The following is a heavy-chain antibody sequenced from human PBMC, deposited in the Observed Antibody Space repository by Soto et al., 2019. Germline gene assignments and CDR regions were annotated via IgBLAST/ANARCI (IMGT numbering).Heavy chain of an antibody. CDR2: ISGSGDST. D-gene: IGHD6-13*01. V-gene: IGHV3-23*01. CDR3: ASRSSSWYFDY. CDR1: GFTFSSYA. Sequence: EVQLLESGGGLVQPGGSLRLSCAASGFTFSSYAMNWVRQAPGKGLEWVSVISGSGDSTYYADSVKGRFTISRDNSKNTLYRQMNSRRAEDTAVYYCASRSSSWYFDYWGQGTRVTVSS. J-gene: IGHJ4*02.